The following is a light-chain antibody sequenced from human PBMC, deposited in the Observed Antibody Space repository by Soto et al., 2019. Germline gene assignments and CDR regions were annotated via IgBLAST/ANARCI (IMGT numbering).Light chain of an antibody. Sequence: EVVLTQSPDTLSLSPVEIATLSFMASQSVSTSYLAWYQQKPGQAPRLLIYGASSRATGIPDRFSGSGSGTDFTLTISRLEPEDFAVYYCQQFTDSPPTWTFGQGTKVDIK. CDR3: QQFTDSPPTWT. V-gene: IGKV3-20*01. CDR2: GAS. J-gene: IGKJ1*01. CDR1: QSVSTSY.